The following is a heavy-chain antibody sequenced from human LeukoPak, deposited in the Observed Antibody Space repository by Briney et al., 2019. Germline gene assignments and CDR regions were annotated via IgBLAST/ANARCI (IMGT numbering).Heavy chain of an antibody. CDR3: AVSAGYSVYEPNFQY. CDR1: GLTFSSYS. V-gene: IGHV3-21*01. D-gene: IGHD5/OR15-5a*01. CDR2: ISSSSSYI. J-gene: IGHJ4*02. Sequence: GGSLRLSCAASGLTFSSYSMNWVRQAPRKGREWVSSISSSSSYIYYADSVKGRFTISRDNAKNSLYLQMNSLRAEATAVYYCAVSAGYSVYEPNFQYGPRGTLITVSA.